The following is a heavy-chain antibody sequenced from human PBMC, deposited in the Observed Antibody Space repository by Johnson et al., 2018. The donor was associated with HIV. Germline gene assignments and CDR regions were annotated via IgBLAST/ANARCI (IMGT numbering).Heavy chain of an antibody. V-gene: IGHV3-23*04. CDR3: AKDNYYYDSSGYYPDAFDI. CDR1: GFTFSSYA. Sequence: VQLVESGGGLVQPGGSLRLSCAASGFTFSSYAMSWVRQAPGKGLEWVSAISGRRGSTYYADSVKGRFTIPRHNSKNTRYLQMNSMRAEDTAVYYCAKDNYYYDSSGYYPDAFDIWGQGTMVTVSS. D-gene: IGHD3-22*01. J-gene: IGHJ3*02. CDR2: ISGRRGST.